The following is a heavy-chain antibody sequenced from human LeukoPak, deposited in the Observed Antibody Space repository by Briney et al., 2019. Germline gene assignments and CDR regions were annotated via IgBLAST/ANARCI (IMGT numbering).Heavy chain of an antibody. V-gene: IGHV1-46*01. D-gene: IGHD4-17*01. Sequence: ASVKVSCTASGYTFTSYYMHWVRQAPGQGLEWMGLINPSGGSTSYAQKFQGRDTMTRDTSTSTVYMELSSLRSEDTAVYYYAREGYGDYDNWFDPWGQGTLVTVSS. CDR1: GYTFTSYY. CDR3: AREGYGDYDNWFDP. J-gene: IGHJ5*02. CDR2: INPSGGST.